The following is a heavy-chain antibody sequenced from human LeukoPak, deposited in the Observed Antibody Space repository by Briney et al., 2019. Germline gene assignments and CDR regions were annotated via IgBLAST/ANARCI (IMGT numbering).Heavy chain of an antibody. V-gene: IGHV1-2*06. CDR2: INPNSGGT. CDR3: ARGGTEASSGDY. Sequence: ASVKVSCKASGYTFTAYFMHWLRQAPGQGLEWMGRINPNSGGTNYAQKFQGRVTMTTDPTITTAYMDLSRLTYDDTAVYYCARGGTEASSGDYWGQGTLVTVSS. D-gene: IGHD3-10*01. J-gene: IGHJ4*02. CDR1: GYTFTAYF.